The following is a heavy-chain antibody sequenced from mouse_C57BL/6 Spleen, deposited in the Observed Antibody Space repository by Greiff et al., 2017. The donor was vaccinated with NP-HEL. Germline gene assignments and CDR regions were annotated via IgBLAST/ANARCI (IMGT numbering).Heavy chain of an antibody. D-gene: IGHD2-3*01. CDR2: IYPRSGNT. J-gene: IGHJ1*03. CDR1: GYTFTSYG. V-gene: IGHV1-81*01. Sequence: VQLQQSGAELARPGASVKLSCKASGYTFTSYGISWVKQRTGQGLEWIGEIYPRSGNTYYNEKFKGKATLTADKSSSTAYMELRSLTSEDSAVYFCARCDAIDGYYPSYWYFDVWGTGTTVTVSS. CDR3: ARCDAIDGYYPSYWYFDV.